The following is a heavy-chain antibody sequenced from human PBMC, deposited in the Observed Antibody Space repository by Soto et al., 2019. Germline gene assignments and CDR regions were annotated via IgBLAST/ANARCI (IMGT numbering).Heavy chain of an antibody. CDR3: ARGPDTAMVSGNYYYGMDV. CDR2: IIPIFGTA. V-gene: IGHV1-69*13. J-gene: IGHJ6*02. Sequence: SVRVSCKASGGTFSSYAISWVRQAPGQGLEWMGGIIPIFGTANYAQKFQGRVTITADESTSTAYMELSSLRSEDTAVYYCARGPDTAMVSGNYYYGMDVWGQGTTVTVSS. CDR1: GGTFSSYA. D-gene: IGHD5-18*01.